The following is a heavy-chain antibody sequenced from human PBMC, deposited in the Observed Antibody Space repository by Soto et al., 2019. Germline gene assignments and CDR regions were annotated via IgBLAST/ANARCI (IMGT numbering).Heavy chain of an antibody. D-gene: IGHD1-7*01. CDR3: ARGGDNRNYVLYWFDP. CDR2: INHSGST. J-gene: IGHJ5*02. V-gene: IGHV4-34*01. Sequence: QVQLQQWGAGLLKPSETLSLTCAVYGGSFSGYYWSWIRQPPGKGLEWIGEINHSGSTNYNPSLKSRVTISVDTSKNQFSLKLSSVTAADTAVYYCARGGDNRNYVLYWFDPWGQGTLVTVSS. CDR1: GGSFSGYY.